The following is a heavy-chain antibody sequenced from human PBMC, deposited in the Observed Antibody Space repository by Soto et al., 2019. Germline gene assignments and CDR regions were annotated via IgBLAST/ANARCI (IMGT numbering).Heavy chain of an antibody. J-gene: IGHJ5*02. CDR3: AESTRSVLAAAAS. V-gene: IGHV3-23*01. D-gene: IGHD6-13*01. CDR2: ISGSGGST. CDR1: GFTFSSYA. Sequence: GGSLRLSCAASGFTFSSYAMSWVRQAPGKGLEWVSAISGSGGSTYYADSVKGRFTISRDNSKNTLYLQMNSLRAEDTAVYYCAESTRSVLAAAASWGQGTLVTVSS.